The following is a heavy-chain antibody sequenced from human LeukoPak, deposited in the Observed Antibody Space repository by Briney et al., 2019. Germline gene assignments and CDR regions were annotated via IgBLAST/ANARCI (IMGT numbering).Heavy chain of an antibody. Sequence: ASVKVSCKVSGYTLTELSMHWVRQAPGKGLEWMGGFDPEDGETIYAQKFQGRVTMTEDTSTDTAYMELSSLRSEDTAVYYCARGPQVRQYFQYWGQGTLVTVSS. CDR2: FDPEDGET. D-gene: IGHD2-2*01. CDR3: ARGPQVRQYFQY. CDR1: GYTLTELS. V-gene: IGHV1-24*01. J-gene: IGHJ1*01.